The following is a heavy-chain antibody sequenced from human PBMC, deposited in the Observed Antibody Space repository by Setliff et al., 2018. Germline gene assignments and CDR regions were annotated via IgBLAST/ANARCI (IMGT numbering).Heavy chain of an antibody. J-gene: IGHJ4*02. V-gene: IGHV4-38-2*02. Sequence: SETLSLTCTVFGDSLSSGHYWGWIRQPPGKGLEWIGSISHSGSTYYNPSLRSRVTISLDTSKNQFSPKLTSVTAADTAVYYCAGGRRYDYGWDFDYWGQGTLVTVSS. CDR2: ISHSGST. CDR3: AGGRRYDYGWDFDY. D-gene: IGHD4-17*01. CDR1: GDSLSSGHY.